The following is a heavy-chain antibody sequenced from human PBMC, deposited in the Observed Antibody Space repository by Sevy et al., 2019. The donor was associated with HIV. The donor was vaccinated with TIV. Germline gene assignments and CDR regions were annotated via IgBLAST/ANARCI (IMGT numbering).Heavy chain of an antibody. Sequence: SETLSLTCTVSGGSITSSSYYWGWIRQPPGKGPEYIGSINYTGSTYYNPSLKRRLTISIDRSKNQFSLKLTSVTVEDTGLYFCARPASLHSYALDVWGQGTTVTVSS. CDR1: GGSITSSSYY. CDR2: INYTGST. J-gene: IGHJ6*02. V-gene: IGHV4-39*01. CDR3: ARPASLHSYALDV.